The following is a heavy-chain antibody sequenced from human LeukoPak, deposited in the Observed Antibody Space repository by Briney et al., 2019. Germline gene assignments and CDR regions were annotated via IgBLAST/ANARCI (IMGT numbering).Heavy chain of an antibody. CDR1: GFTFSTFP. J-gene: IGHJ6*03. CDR3: ARVGRVSIYPSYMDV. D-gene: IGHD6-6*01. V-gene: IGHV3-30*04. Sequence: GTSLRLSCEASGFTFSTFPMHWVRQTPDRRLEWVAVISHDGRDTYYADSVKGRFTISRDNSKNTLYLQMNSLSPEDTAVVYCARVGRVSIYPSYMDVWGKGTTVIVSS. CDR2: ISHDGRDT.